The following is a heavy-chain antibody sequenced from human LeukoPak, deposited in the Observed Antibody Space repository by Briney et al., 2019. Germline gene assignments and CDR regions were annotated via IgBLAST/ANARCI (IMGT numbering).Heavy chain of an antibody. J-gene: IGHJ4*02. Sequence: SETLSLTCAAYGGSFSGYYWSWIRQPPGKGLEWIGEINHSGSTNYNPSLKSRVTISVDTSKNQFSLKLSSVTAADTAVYYCARETLRLLPHAIDCWGQGTLVTVSS. CDR1: GGSFSGYY. CDR3: ARETLRLLPHAIDC. V-gene: IGHV4-34*01. CDR2: INHSGST. D-gene: IGHD2/OR15-2a*01.